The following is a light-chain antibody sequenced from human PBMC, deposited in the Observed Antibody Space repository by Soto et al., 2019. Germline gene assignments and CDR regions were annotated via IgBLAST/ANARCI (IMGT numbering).Light chain of an antibody. J-gene: IGLJ1*01. CDR1: SSNIGNDF. Sequence: QSVLTQPPSASGTPGQRITISCSGSSSNIGNDFVYWYQQPPGTAPKLLIYHDNHRPSGVPDRFSGSKSGTSATLGITGFQTGDEADYYCGSWDSSLSAYVFGTGTKGTVL. CDR3: GSWDSSLSAYV. CDR2: HDN. V-gene: IGLV1-51*02.